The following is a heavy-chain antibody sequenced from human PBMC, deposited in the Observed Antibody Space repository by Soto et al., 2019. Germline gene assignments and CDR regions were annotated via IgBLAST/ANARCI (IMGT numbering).Heavy chain of an antibody. Sequence: RASVKVSCKASGYTFTNYATHWVRQAPGQRLEWMGWINAGNGNTKYSQKFQGRVTITRDTSASTAYMELSSLRSEDTAVYYCARVSGYYLPDYWGQGILVTVSS. CDR2: INAGNGNT. J-gene: IGHJ4*02. CDR1: GYTFTNYA. V-gene: IGHV1-3*01. CDR3: ARVSGYYLPDY. D-gene: IGHD5-12*01.